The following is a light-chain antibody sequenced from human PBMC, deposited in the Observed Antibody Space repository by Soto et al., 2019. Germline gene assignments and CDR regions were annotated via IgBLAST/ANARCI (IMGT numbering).Light chain of an antibody. CDR2: AAS. CDR1: QGISSY. J-gene: IGKJ4*01. V-gene: IGKV1-8*01. CDR3: QQANTFPLT. Sequence: AIRMTQSPSSFSASTGDRVTITCRASQGISSYLAWYQQKPGKAPKLLIYAASTLQSGVPSRFSGSGSGTDFTLTISCPQSEDFATYYCQQANTFPLTFGGGTKVDI.